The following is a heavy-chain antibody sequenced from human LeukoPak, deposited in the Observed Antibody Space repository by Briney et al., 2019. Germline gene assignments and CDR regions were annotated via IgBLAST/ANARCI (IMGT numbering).Heavy chain of an antibody. CDR1: GFTFSSYA. CDR2: ISGSGGST. J-gene: IGHJ4*02. Sequence: GGSLRLSCAASGFTFSSYAMSWVRQAPGKGLEWVSAISGSGGSTYYADSVKGRFTISRDNSKNTLFLQMNSLRAEDTAIYFCAKAPSNNSVELDSWGQGTLVTVSS. D-gene: IGHD4-23*01. CDR3: AKAPSNNSVELDS. V-gene: IGHV3-23*01.